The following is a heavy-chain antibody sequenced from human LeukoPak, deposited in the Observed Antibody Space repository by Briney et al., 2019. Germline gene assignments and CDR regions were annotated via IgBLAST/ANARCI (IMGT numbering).Heavy chain of an antibody. V-gene: IGHV1-69*01. CDR2: IIPIFGTA. CDR3: ARDRDGYRSFDY. Sequence: SVKVSCKASGGTFSSYAISWVRQAPGQGLEWMGGIIPIFGTANYAQKFQGRVTITADESTSTAYMELSSLRSEDTAVYYCARDRDGYRSFDYWGQGTLVTVSS. J-gene: IGHJ4*02. CDR1: GGTFSSYA. D-gene: IGHD5-24*01.